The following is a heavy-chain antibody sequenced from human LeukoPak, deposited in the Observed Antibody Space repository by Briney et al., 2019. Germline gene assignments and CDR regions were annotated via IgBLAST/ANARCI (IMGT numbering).Heavy chain of an antibody. D-gene: IGHD6-6*01. J-gene: IGHJ4*02. V-gene: IGHV4-34*01. Sequence: SETLSLTCTVSGGSISSYYWSWIRQPPGKGLEWIWKINHSGSTNYNPSLKSRVTISVDTSKNQFSLKLSSVTAADTAVYYCARGSPRIAARPFDYWGQGTLVTVSS. CDR2: INHSGST. CDR1: GGSISSYY. CDR3: ARGSPRIAARPFDY.